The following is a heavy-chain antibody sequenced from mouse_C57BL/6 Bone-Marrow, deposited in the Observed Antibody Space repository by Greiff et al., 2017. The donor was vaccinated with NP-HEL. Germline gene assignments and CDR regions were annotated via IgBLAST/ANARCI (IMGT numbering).Heavy chain of an antibody. J-gene: IGHJ2*01. CDR2: ISSGGDYI. D-gene: IGHD1-1*01. Sequence: EVQLQESGEGLVKPGGSLKLSCAASGFTFSSYAMSWVRQTPEKRLEWVAYISSGGDYIYYADTVKGRFTISRDNARNTLYLQMSSLKSEDTAMYYCTRAPHYYGSSFFAYWGQGTTLTVSS. CDR3: TRAPHYYGSSFFAY. CDR1: GFTFSSYA. V-gene: IGHV5-9-1*02.